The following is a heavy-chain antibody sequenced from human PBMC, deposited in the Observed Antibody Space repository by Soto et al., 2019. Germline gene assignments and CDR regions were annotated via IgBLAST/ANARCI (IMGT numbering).Heavy chain of an antibody. CDR1: GFTFSSYA. V-gene: IGHV3-23*01. J-gene: IGHJ6*02. CDR3: ANVQQWLVLSFYYGMDV. D-gene: IGHD6-19*01. Sequence: GGSLRLSCAASGFTFSSYAMSWVRQAPGKGLEWVSAMSGSGGSTYYADSVKGRFTISGDNSKNTRYLQMNSLRAEDTAVYYCANVQQWLVLSFYYGMDVWGQGTTVTVSS. CDR2: MSGSGGST.